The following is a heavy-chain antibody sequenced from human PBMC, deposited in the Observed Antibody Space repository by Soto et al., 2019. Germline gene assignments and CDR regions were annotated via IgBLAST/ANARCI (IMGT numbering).Heavy chain of an antibody. D-gene: IGHD3-10*01. CDR2: IHNNGAT. Sequence: SETLSLTCTISGGSISSGGYYWSWIRQRPEKGLEWLGYIHNNGATYYNPSLSGRVTISADTSKTRYSLSVYSVTAADTAVYYCAREGAGSYWFDPWGQGLLVTVSS. J-gene: IGHJ5*02. V-gene: IGHV4-31*03. CDR1: GGSISSGGYY. CDR3: AREGAGSYWFDP.